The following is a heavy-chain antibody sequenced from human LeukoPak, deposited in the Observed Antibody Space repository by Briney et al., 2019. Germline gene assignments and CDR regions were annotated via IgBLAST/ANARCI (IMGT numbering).Heavy chain of an antibody. CDR2: IKSKSAGGIT. Sequence: AGGSLRLSCAASGFTFNNAWMTWVRQAPGKGLEWVGRIKSKSAGGITDYAAPVKGRFTISRDDSKNTLYLQMNNLKVEDTAVYFCTTILEHWGQGTLVTVSS. V-gene: IGHV3-15*01. CDR3: TTILEH. CDR1: GFTFNNAW. J-gene: IGHJ4*02.